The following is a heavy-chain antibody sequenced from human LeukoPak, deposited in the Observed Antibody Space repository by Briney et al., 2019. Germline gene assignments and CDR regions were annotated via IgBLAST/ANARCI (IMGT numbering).Heavy chain of an antibody. V-gene: IGHV3-30*04. Sequence: GGSLRLSCAASGFTFSSYAMHWVRQAPGKGLEWVAVISYDGSNKYYADSVKGRFTISRDNSKNTLYLQMNSLRAEDTAVYYCARDGGGYCSGGSCYNWGQGTLVTVSS. J-gene: IGHJ4*02. D-gene: IGHD2-15*01. CDR3: ARDGGGYCSGGSCYN. CDR2: ISYDGSNK. CDR1: GFTFSSYA.